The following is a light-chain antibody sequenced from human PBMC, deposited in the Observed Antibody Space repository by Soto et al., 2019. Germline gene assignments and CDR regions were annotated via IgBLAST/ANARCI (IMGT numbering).Light chain of an antibody. Sequence: QSALTQPASVSGSPGQSITISCTGTSGDIGSYNRVSWYQQHPGKAPKLIIYEVTDRPSGVSNRFSGSKSGDTASLTISGLQAEDEADYYCSSYTSNKNVFGTGTKVTVL. CDR2: EVT. CDR3: SSYTSNKNV. CDR1: SGDIGSYNR. J-gene: IGLJ1*01. V-gene: IGLV2-14*01.